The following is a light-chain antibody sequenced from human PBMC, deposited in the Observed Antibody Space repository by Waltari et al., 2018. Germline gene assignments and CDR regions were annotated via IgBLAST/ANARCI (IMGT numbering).Light chain of an antibody. CDR2: DVT. CDR3: SSYTSTNSLV. J-gene: IGLJ1*01. Sequence: QSALTQPASVSGSPGQSITFSCTGINSDVVTCYFVSWYQQHPGKVPKLIIYDVTNRPSGVSNRFSGSKSGNTASLTISGLQSEDEADYYCSSYTSTNSLVFGTGTKVTVL. CDR1: NSDVVTCYF. V-gene: IGLV2-14*03.